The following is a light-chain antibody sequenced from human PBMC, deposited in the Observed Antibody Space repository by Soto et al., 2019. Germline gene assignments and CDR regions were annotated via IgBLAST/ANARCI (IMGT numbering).Light chain of an antibody. J-gene: IGLJ1*01. CDR1: SSNIGSNT. CDR2: SNN. CDR3: AAWDDSLSGPNYV. Sequence: QSVLTQPPSASGTPGQRVTISCSGSSSNIGSNTVNWYQQLPGTAPKLLIYSNNQRPSGVPDRFSGSKSGTSASLAISGLQSEDEADDYCAAWDDSLSGPNYVFGTGTKVTVL. V-gene: IGLV1-44*01.